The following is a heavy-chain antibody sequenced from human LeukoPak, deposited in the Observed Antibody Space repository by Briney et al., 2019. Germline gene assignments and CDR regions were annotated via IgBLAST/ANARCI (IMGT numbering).Heavy chain of an antibody. Sequence: PGGSLRLSCAASGFTFSSYGMHWVRQAPGKGLEWVAYIKNDGSNEQYADSVKGRFTISRENAKNSLYLQMNSLRAEDTAVYYCARDLGYSSGPNYWGQGTRVTVSS. V-gene: IGHV3-30*12. CDR3: ARDLGYSSGPNY. CDR1: GFTFSSYG. CDR2: IKNDGSNE. J-gene: IGHJ4*02. D-gene: IGHD6-19*01.